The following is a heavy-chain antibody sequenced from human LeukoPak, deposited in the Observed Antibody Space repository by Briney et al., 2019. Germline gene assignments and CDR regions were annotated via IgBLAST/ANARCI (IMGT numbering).Heavy chain of an antibody. J-gene: IGHJ3*02. CDR2: MNPNSGNT. V-gene: IGHV1-8*01. CDR3: ASCSGGSCRPPDDAFDI. D-gene: IGHD2-15*01. CDR1: GYTFTSYD. Sequence: ASVKVSCKASGYTFTSYDINWVRQATGQGLEWMGWMNPNSGNTGYAQKFQGRVTMTRNTSISTAYMELSSLRSEDTAVYYCASCSGGSCRPPDDAFDIWGQGTMVTVSS.